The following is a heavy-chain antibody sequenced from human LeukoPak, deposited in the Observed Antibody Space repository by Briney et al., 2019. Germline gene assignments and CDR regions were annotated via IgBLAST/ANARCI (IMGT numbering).Heavy chain of an antibody. D-gene: IGHD3-10*01. V-gene: IGHV1-2*02. CDR3: ASEDYGSGSPFDY. CDR2: INPNSGGT. CDR1: GYSFTSYG. J-gene: IGHJ4*02. Sequence: ASVKVSCKTSGYSFTSYGISWVRQAPGQGLEWMGGINPNSGGTNYAQKFQGRVTMTRDTSISTAYMELSRLRSDDTAVYYCASEDYGSGSPFDYWGQGTLVTVSS.